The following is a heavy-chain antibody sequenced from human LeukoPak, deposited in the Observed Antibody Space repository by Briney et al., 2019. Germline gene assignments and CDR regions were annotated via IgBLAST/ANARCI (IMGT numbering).Heavy chain of an antibody. CDR3: SEGYFEPFAR. CDR2: LSYTGKT. CDR1: GASVSSSH. D-gene: IGHD2/OR15-2a*01. J-gene: IGHJ4*02. V-gene: IGHV4-59*02. Sequence: SETLSLTCVVSGASVSSSHWNWIRQLPGKGLEWIGCLSYTGKTDYNPSLTSRVTMSLDTSKNQVSLKVRSVTAADTAVYFCSEGYFEPFARWGQGARVTVSS.